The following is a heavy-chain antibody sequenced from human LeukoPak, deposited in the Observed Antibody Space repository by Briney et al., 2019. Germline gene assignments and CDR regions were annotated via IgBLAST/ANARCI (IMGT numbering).Heavy chain of an antibody. V-gene: IGHV1-18*01. CDR3: ARVDIVVVPAAKGPHYYYGMDV. Sequence: ASVKVSCKASGYTFTSYGISWVRQAPGQGLEWMGWISAYNGNTNYAQKLQGRVTMTTDTSTSTAYMELRSLRSDDTAVYYCARVDIVVVPAAKGPHYYYGMDVWGQGTTVTVSS. CDR2: ISAYNGNT. CDR1: GYTFTSYG. D-gene: IGHD2-2*03. J-gene: IGHJ6*02.